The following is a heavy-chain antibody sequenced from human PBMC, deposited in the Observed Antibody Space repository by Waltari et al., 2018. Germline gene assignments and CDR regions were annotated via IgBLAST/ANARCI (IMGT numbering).Heavy chain of an antibody. CDR1: GFTFNTYW. CDR3: AAGAGWLIDY. D-gene: IGHD6-19*01. CDR2: IEKDGSET. V-gene: IGHV3-7*01. Sequence: DVQLVESGSGLVQPGGALRLSCARSGFTFNTYWMNWVRQAPGKGLEWVANIEKDGSETNYVDSVKGRFTISRDNAKNSVYLQMNSLRAEDTAVYYCAAGAGWLIDYWGQGTLVTVSS. J-gene: IGHJ4*02.